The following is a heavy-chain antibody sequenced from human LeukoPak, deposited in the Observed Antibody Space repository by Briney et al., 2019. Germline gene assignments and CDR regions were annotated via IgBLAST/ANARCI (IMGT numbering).Heavy chain of an antibody. D-gene: IGHD2-21*02. V-gene: IGHV4-34*01. CDR2: IYYSGST. CDR3: ARASRGTADY. Sequence: SETLSLTCGVYGGSFTDHYWSWIRQPPGKGLEWIGSIYYSGSTYYNPSLKSRVTISVDTSKNQFSLKLSSVTAADTAVYYCARASRGTADYWGQGTLVTVSS. CDR1: GGSFTDHY. J-gene: IGHJ4*02.